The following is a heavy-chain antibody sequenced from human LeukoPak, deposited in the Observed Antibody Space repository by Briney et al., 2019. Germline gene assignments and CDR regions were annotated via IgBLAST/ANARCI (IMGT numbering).Heavy chain of an antibody. V-gene: IGHV3-7*03. J-gene: IGHJ4*02. D-gene: IGHD2-15*01. CDR2: IKQDGSEK. Sequence: GGSLRLSCAASGFTFSSYWMSWVRQAPGKGLEWVANIKQDGSEKYYVDSVKGRFTISRDNAKNSLYLQMNSLRAEDTAFYYCARAIEYCSGGSCLLDSWGQGTLVTVSS. CDR1: GFTFSSYW. CDR3: ARAIEYCSGGSCLLDS.